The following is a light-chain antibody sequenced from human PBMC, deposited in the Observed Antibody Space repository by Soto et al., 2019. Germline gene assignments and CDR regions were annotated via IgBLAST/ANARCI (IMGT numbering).Light chain of an antibody. CDR1: QSSCDL. CDR3: QQYKNLSPST. CDR2: DAS. V-gene: IGKV1-5*01. J-gene: IGKJ2*01. Sequence: DIEMTQSPSTRCASVGDKVTVTGRASQSSCDLLAWYQQKPRQATNLLIYDASNLEIGIPSRFSGSGSETEFTLTSARLQPEDFTTYYCQQYKNLSPSTFAQRTNLDI.